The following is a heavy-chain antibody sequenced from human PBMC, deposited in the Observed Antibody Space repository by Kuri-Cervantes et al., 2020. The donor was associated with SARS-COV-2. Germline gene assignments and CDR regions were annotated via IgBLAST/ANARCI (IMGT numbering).Heavy chain of an antibody. CDR1: GFTFSSYA. V-gene: IGHV3-23*01. J-gene: IGHJ4*02. CDR2: IKGGSGTT. CDR3: AKDWDSRGYYLFDY. D-gene: IGHD3-22*01. Sequence: GGSLRLSCAASGFTFSSYAMSWVRQAPGKGLEWVSCIKGGSGTTYYAASVKGRFTVSRDNAKNTLYLLMSSLRAEDTAVYYCAKDWDSRGYYLFDYWGQGTLVTVSS.